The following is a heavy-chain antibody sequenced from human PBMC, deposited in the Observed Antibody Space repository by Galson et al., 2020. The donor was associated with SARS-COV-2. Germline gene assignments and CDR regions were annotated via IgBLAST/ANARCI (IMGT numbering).Heavy chain of an antibody. CDR3: VRRTSRALHWYFDL. Sequence: PSETLSLTCNVSGGSITNYADFWGWMRQPPGKGLEWIGSLHYTGTTYYSPSLKSRVTTSVDTSKNQIFLTLSSVTAADTAVYYCVRRTSRALHWYFDLWGRGSVVTVSS. CDR1: GGSITNYADF. J-gene: IGHJ2*01. V-gene: IGHV4-39*01. CDR2: LHYTGTT.